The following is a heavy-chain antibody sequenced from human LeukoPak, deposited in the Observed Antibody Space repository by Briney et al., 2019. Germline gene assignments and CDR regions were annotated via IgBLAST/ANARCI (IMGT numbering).Heavy chain of an antibody. J-gene: IGHJ4*02. Sequence: GGSLRLSCAASGFTFSSYWMSWVRPAPGKGLEWVANIKQDESEKYYVDSVKGRFSITRDNAKNSMYLQINSLRAEDTAVYHCARGNDYGDHVGIYFDYWGQGTLVTVSS. V-gene: IGHV3-7*03. CDR3: ARGNDYGDHVGIYFDY. CDR1: GFTFSSYW. D-gene: IGHD4-17*01. CDR2: IKQDESEK.